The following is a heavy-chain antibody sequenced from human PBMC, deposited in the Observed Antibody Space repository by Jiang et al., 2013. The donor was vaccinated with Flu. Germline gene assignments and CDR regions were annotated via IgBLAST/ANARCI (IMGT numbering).Heavy chain of an antibody. V-gene: IGHV4-61*02. Sequence: GPGLVKPSQTLSLTCTVSGGSINSGSYYWSWIRQPAGKGLEWIGRIYTSGSTNYNPSLKSRVTISVDTSKNQFSLKLSSVTAADTAVYYCARVGYGSGSRYYFDYWGQGTLVTVSS. CDR2: IYTSGST. D-gene: IGHD3-10*01. CDR1: GGSINSGSYY. CDR3: ARVGYGSGSRYYFDY. J-gene: IGHJ4*02.